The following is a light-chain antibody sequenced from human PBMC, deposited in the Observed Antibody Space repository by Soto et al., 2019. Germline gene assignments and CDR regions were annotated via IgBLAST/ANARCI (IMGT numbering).Light chain of an antibody. Sequence: EIVLTQSPGTLSLSPGERATLSCRASQSVTSTSLAWYQQKPGQAPRLLMYGASSRATGIPDRFSGSGSGTDFTLTISRLEPDDFAVYYCQQYGSSPRLTLGGGTKVEIK. CDR1: QSVTSTS. J-gene: IGKJ4*01. V-gene: IGKV3-20*01. CDR3: QQYGSSPRLT. CDR2: GAS.